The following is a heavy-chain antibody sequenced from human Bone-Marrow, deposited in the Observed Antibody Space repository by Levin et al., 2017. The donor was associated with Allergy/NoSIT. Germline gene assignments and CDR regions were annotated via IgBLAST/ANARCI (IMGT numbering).Heavy chain of an antibody. V-gene: IGHV3-23*01. CDR3: AREGVHRSHYYYYAMDV. Sequence: PGGSLRLSCVGSGFTFYSFAMTWVRQAPGKGIEWVSSIRGGGGTAYYADSVKGRFSIFRDNPENTVYLQMNSLSAEDTAIYFCAREGVHRSHYYYYAMDVWGQGTTVTVSS. J-gene: IGHJ6*02. CDR1: GFTFYSFA. CDR2: IRGGGGTA.